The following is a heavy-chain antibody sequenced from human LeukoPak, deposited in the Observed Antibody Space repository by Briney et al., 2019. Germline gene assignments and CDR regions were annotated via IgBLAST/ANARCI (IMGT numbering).Heavy chain of an antibody. D-gene: IGHD2-2*02. Sequence: SETLSLTCTVSGGSISSYYWTWIRQHPGKGLEWIGYIYYSGSTYYNPSLKSRVTISVDTSKNQFSLKLSSVTAADTAVYYCARGHTGGYFDYWGQGTLVTVSS. J-gene: IGHJ4*02. CDR3: ARGHTGGYFDY. CDR2: IYYSGST. CDR1: GGSISSYY. V-gene: IGHV4-59*06.